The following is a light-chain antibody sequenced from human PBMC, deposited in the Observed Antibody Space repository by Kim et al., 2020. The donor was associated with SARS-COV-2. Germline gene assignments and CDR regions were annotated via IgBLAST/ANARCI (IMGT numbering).Light chain of an antibody. J-gene: IGLJ7*01. CDR1: SGSIASNY. CDR2: EDN. CDR3: QPYDSSHQV. Sequence: NFMLTQPHSVSESPGKTVTISCTRSSGSIASNYVQWYQQRPGSAPTTVIYEDNQRPSGVPDRFSGSIDSSSNSASLTISGLKTEDEADYYCQPYDSSHQVFGGGTQRTVL. V-gene: IGLV6-57*04.